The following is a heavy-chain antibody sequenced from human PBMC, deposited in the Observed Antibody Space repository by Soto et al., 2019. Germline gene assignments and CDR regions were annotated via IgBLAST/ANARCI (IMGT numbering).Heavy chain of an antibody. CDR1: GFTFSSYG. CDR2: ISYDGSNK. D-gene: IGHD3-22*01. CDR3: AKDLYDSSGPFDY. V-gene: IGHV3-30*18. J-gene: IGHJ4*02. Sequence: GGSLRLSCAASGFTFSSYGMHWVRQAPGKGLEWVAVISYDGSNKYYADSVKGRFTTSRDNSKNTLYLQMNSLRAEDTAVYYCAKDLYDSSGPFDYWGQGTLVTVSS.